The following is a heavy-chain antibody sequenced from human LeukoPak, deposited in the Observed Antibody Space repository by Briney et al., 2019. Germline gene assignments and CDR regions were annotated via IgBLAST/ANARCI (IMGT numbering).Heavy chain of an antibody. D-gene: IGHD3-22*01. V-gene: IGHV4-39*01. CDR2: IYYSGSS. CDR1: GGSISSSSSY. Sequence: SETLSLTCSVSGGSISSSSSYWGWIRQPPGKGLEWIGSIYYSGSSFDNPALKNRVTISVDTSKNQFSLKLSSVTAADTAVYYCAQEHYYDSSGLYWGQGTLVTVSS. J-gene: IGHJ4*02. CDR3: AQEHYYDSSGLY.